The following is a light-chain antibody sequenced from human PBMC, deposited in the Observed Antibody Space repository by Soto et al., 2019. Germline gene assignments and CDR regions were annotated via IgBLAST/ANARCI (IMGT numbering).Light chain of an antibody. CDR2: GAS. Sequence: ETVLTQSPGTLYLSPGERATVSCRASQSVGGSSLAWYQQRPGQAPRLLIYGASTRATGIPARFSGSGSGTEFTLTISSLQSEDSATYYCLQDYNCPLTFGGGTKVDIK. V-gene: IGKV3-15*01. CDR3: LQDYNCPLT. J-gene: IGKJ4*01. CDR1: QSVGGS.